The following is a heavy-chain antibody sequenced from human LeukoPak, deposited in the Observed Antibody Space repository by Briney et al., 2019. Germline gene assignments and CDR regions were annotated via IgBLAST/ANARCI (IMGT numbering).Heavy chain of an antibody. J-gene: IGHJ6*02. V-gene: IGHV3-30*04. CDR2: ISYDGSNK. CDR1: GFTFSSYA. Sequence: GRSRRLSCAASGFTFSSYAMHWVRQAPGKGLGWVAVISYDGSNKYYADSAKGRFTISRDNSKNTLYLQMNSLRAEDTAVYYCARDLGDYGDYAPPADYYYGMDVWGQGTTVTVSS. D-gene: IGHD4-17*01. CDR3: ARDLGDYGDYAPPADYYYGMDV.